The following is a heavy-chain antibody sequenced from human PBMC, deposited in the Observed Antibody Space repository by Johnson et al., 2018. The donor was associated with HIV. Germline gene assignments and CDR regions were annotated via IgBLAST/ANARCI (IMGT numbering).Heavy chain of an antibody. CDR1: GFRFSSYA. Sequence: HVQLVESGGGVVQPGRSLRLSCVASGFRFSSYAMHWVRQAPGKGLEWVAVISYDGSNKYYADSVKGRFTISRDNSKNTLYLQMSSLRVEDTAVYCCARVRIIYSSSSHAFDIWGRGTMVTVSS. CDR2: ISYDGSNK. J-gene: IGHJ3*02. V-gene: IGHV3-30-3*01. D-gene: IGHD6-6*01. CDR3: ARVRIIYSSSSHAFDI.